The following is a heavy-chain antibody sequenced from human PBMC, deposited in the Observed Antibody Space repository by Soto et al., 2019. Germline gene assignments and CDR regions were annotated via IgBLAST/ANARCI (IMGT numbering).Heavy chain of an antibody. V-gene: IGHV4-59*01. Sequence: SATLSLTCTVSGGSISRYYWNWIRQPPGTGLEWIGCIYYNGSTDYNPSLKSRDTISVDTSKNQFSLRLTSVTAADTAVYYCARDTRGYGVDLWGQGTTVTVSS. J-gene: IGHJ6*02. CDR1: GGSISRYY. CDR2: IYYNGST. CDR3: ARDTRGYGVDL.